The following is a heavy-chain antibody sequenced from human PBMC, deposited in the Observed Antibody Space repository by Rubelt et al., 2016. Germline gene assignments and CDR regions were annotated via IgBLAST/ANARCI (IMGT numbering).Heavy chain of an antibody. CDR3: AREPSSGRDY. Sequence: QVQLVQSGAEVKKPGASVKVSCKASGYTFTSYYMHWVRQAPGQGLEWMGRIIPILGIANYAQKFQGRVTITADKSTSTAYMELSSLRSEDTAVYYCAREPSSGRDYWGQGTLVTVSS. CDR2: IIPILGIA. V-gene: IGHV1-69*09. CDR1: GYTFTSYY. D-gene: IGHD6-19*01. J-gene: IGHJ4*02.